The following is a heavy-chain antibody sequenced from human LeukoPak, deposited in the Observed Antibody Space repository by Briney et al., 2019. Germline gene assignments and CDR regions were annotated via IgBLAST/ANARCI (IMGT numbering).Heavy chain of an antibody. Sequence: GASVKVSCKASGYTFTSYGISWVRQAPGQGLEWMGWISAYNGNTNYAQKLQGRVTMTTDTSTSTAYMELRSLRSDDTAVYYCARDPLVDFGVVIKSYSWLDPWGQGTLVTVSS. CDR3: ARDPLVDFGVVIKSYSWLDP. V-gene: IGHV1-18*01. D-gene: IGHD3-3*01. J-gene: IGHJ5*02. CDR2: ISAYNGNT. CDR1: GYTFTSYG.